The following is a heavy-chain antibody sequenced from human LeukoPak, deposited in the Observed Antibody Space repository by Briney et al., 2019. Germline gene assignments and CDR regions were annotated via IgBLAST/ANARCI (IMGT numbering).Heavy chain of an antibody. D-gene: IGHD2-21*01. Sequence: SETLSLTCTVSGGSISSYYWNWIRQPAGKGLEWIGRIYTSGNTNYNPSLKSRVTMSVDTSRSQFSLKLRSVTAADTAMYFCATTSDSAFDYWGQGTLVTASS. V-gene: IGHV4-4*07. CDR3: ATTSDSAFDY. CDR1: GGSISSYY. CDR2: IYTSGNT. J-gene: IGHJ4*02.